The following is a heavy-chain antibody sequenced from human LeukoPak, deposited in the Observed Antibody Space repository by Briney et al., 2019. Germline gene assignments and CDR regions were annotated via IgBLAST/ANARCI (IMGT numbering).Heavy chain of an antibody. D-gene: IGHD2-15*01. CDR2: IYYSGST. Sequence: SETLSLTCTVSGGSISSYYWSWIRQPPGKGLEWIGYIYYSGSTNYSPSLKSRVTISVDTSKNQFSLKLSSVTAADTAVYYCARGVDCSGGSCYSGYYYYMDVWGKGTTVTISS. V-gene: IGHV4-59*01. CDR3: ARGVDCSGGSCYSGYYYYMDV. CDR1: GGSISSYY. J-gene: IGHJ6*03.